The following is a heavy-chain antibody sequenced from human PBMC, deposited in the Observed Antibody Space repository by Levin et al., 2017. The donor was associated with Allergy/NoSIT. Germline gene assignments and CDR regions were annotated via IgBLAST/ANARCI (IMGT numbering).Heavy chain of an antibody. Sequence: RGESLKISCSASGFTFNKDTMQWVRQAPGKGLEHVSAISNNGGRTYYTDSVKGRFTISRDNSKNTVYLQMSSLRPDDTAMYYCVKNGDYGELGHWGQGTLVTVSS. CDR1: GFTFNKDT. CDR2: ISNNGGRT. V-gene: IGHV3-64D*06. CDR3: VKNGDYGELGH. D-gene: IGHD4-17*01. J-gene: IGHJ4*02.